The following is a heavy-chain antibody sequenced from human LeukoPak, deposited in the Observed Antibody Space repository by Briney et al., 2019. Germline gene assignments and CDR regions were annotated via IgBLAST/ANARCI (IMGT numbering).Heavy chain of an antibody. CDR2: ISYDGSNK. CDR1: GFTSSSYA. CDR3: AREAPYYFDY. V-gene: IGHV3-30*04. Sequence: GGSLRLSCAASGFTSSSYAMHWVRQAPGKGLEWVAVISYDGSNKYYADSVKGRFTISRDNSKNTLYLQMNSLRAEDTAVYYCAREAPYYFDYWGQGTLVTVSS. J-gene: IGHJ4*02.